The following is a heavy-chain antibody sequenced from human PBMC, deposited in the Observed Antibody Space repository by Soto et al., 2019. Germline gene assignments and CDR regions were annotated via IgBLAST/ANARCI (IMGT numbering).Heavy chain of an antibody. V-gene: IGHV5-51*01. CDR1: GYSFTSYW. Sequence: GESLKISCKGSGYSFTSYWICWVRQMPGKGLEWMGIIYPGDSDTRYSPSFQGQVTISADKSISTAYLQWSSLKASDTAMYYCARAYSSSWYNYYYGMDVWGQGTTVTVSS. D-gene: IGHD6-13*01. CDR2: IYPGDSDT. J-gene: IGHJ6*02. CDR3: ARAYSSSWYNYYYGMDV.